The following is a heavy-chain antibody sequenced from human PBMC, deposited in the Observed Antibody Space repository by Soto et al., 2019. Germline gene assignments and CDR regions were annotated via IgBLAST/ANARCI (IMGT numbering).Heavy chain of an antibody. J-gene: IGHJ4*02. CDR3: GLRFLGSYYFDY. CDR1: GLTFSDYY. D-gene: IGHD3-3*01. CDR2: ISSSGSTI. V-gene: IGHV3-11*01. Sequence: GGSLRLSCAASGLTFSDYYMSWIRQAPGKGLEWVSYISSSGSTIYYADSVKGRFTISRDNAKNSLYLQMNSLRAEDTAVYYCGLRFLGSYYFDYWGQGTLVTVSS.